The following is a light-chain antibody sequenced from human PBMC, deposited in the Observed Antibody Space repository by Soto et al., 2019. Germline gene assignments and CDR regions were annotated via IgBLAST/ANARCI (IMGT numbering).Light chain of an antibody. V-gene: IGKV1-39*01. Sequence: DIQMTQSPSSLSASVGDRVVITCRASQTIRTYLNWYQQKPGKAPKLLIYAASSLQSGVPSRFSGSGSGTDFTLTISSLQPADIATYYCQQSYSTPNTCGQGTKLEIK. CDR3: QQSYSTPNT. CDR1: QTIRTY. CDR2: AAS. J-gene: IGKJ2*01.